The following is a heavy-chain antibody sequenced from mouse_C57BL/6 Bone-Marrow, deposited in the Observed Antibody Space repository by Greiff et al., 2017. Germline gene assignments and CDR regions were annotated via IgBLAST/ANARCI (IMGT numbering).Heavy chain of an antibody. Sequence: EVMLVESGGGLVQPGGSMKLSCVASGFTFSNYWMNWVRQSPEKGLEWVAQIRLKSDNYPTHYAEFVKGRFTISRDDSKSSVSLQMNNLRADDTGIYYCTGSYYCSSYGYAMDYWGQGTSVTVSS. CDR3: TGSYYCSSYGYAMDY. V-gene: IGHV6-3*01. D-gene: IGHD1-1*01. J-gene: IGHJ4*01. CDR1: GFTFSNYW. CDR2: IRLKSDNYPT.